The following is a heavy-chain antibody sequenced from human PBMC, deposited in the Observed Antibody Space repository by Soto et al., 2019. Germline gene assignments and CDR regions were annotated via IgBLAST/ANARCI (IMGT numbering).Heavy chain of an antibody. V-gene: IGHV1-46*03. Sequence: ASVKVSCKASGYTFTIYYMHWVRQAPGQGLEWMGIINPSGGSTSYAQKFQGRVTMTRDTSTSTVYMELSSLRSEDTAVYYCARGGALGYCSGGSCYRDYYYYYYMDVWGKGTTVTVSS. CDR1: GYTFTIYY. D-gene: IGHD2-15*01. CDR3: ARGGALGYCSGGSCYRDYYYYYYMDV. J-gene: IGHJ6*03. CDR2: INPSGGST.